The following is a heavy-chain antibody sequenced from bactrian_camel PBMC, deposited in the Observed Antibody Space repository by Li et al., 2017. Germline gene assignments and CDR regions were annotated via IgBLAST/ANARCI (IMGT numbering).Heavy chain of an antibody. V-gene: IGHV3-1*01. Sequence: VQLVESGGGLVQPGGSLRLSCTAPGYFIDDSDVAWYRQAPGTECELDSSIDTDGNTYYADSVKGRFTLSRDDSKNELYLQVNSLKTEDTAMYYCAKEDPGAGRAVWGQGTQVTVS. CDR2: IDTDGNT. J-gene: IGHJ4*01. CDR1: GYFIDDSD. CDR3: AKEDPGAGRAV.